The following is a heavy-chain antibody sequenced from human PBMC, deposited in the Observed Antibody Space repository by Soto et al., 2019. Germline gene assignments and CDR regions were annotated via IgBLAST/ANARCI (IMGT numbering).Heavy chain of an antibody. CDR1: GFTFSNFG. J-gene: IGHJ4*02. Sequence: EVQLVESGGGLVQPGGSLRLSCEASGFTFSNFGLNWVRQAPGKGLEWVSHISRSSTTIYYAESVKDRFTISRDNAKNSLYLQMSSLRGDDTSVYYCATSFITTIGTTAWGQGTLVTVSS. V-gene: IGHV3-48*01. CDR2: ISRSSTTI. D-gene: IGHD1-1*01. CDR3: ATSFITTIGTTA.